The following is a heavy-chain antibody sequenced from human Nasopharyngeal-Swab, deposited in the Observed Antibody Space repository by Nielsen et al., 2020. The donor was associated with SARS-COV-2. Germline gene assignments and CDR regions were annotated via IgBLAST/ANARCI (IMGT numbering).Heavy chain of an antibody. D-gene: IGHD2-15*01. CDR1: GFIFSDSA. Sequence: GGSLRLSCAASGFIFSDSAIHWVRPAAGKGLAWVGRIRSKGNSYATEYAASVEGRFTISRDDSKNTAYLQMNSLMTEDTAVYYCSRCGGSCYTGKDYWGQGTLVTVSS. J-gene: IGHJ4*02. CDR2: IRSKGNSYAT. CDR3: SRCGGSCYTGKDY. V-gene: IGHV3-73*01.